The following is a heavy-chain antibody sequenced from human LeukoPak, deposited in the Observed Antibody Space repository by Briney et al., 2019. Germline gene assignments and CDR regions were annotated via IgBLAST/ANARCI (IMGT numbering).Heavy chain of an antibody. CDR3: AKDVDCSGGSCYYYYYGMDV. V-gene: IGHV3-23*01. D-gene: IGHD2-15*01. Sequence: GGSLRLSCAASGFTFNSYAMSWVRQAPGRGLEWVSTINDSGGSTYYADSLKGRFTISRDNSKNTLYLQMNSLRAGDTAVYYCAKDVDCSGGSCYYYYYGMDVWGQGTTVTVSS. J-gene: IGHJ6*02. CDR2: INDSGGST. CDR1: GFTFNSYA.